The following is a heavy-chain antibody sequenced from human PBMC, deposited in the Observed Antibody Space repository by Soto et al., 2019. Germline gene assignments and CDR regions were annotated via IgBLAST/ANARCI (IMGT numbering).Heavy chain of an antibody. V-gene: IGHV3-7*01. CDR3: ARDEGSSWYNWFDP. J-gene: IGHJ5*02. D-gene: IGHD6-13*01. CDR1: GFTFSSYW. Sequence: HPGGSLRLSCAASGFTFSSYWMSWVRQAPGKGLEWVANIKQDGSEKYYVDSVKGRFTISRDNAKNSLYLQMNSLRAEDTAVYYCARDEGSSWYNWFDPWGQGTLVTVSS. CDR2: IKQDGSEK.